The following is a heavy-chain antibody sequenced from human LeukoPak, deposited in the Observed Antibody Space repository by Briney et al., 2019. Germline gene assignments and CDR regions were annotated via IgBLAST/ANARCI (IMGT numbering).Heavy chain of an antibody. CDR1: GGSITNNY. V-gene: IGHV4-4*07. J-gene: IGHJ4*02. CDR2: IYTSGTT. Sequence: PSETLSLTCTVSGGSITNNYWSWIRQPAGKGLEWIGRIYTSGTTNYNPSLKGRVTMSVDTSKNQFSLKLNSATAADTAVYYCARITVTTAFDYWGQGTLVTVSS. CDR3: ARITVTTAFDY. D-gene: IGHD4-11*01.